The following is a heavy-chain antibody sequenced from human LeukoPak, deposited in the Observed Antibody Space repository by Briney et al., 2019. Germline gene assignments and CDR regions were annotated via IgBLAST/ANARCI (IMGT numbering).Heavy chain of an antibody. D-gene: IGHD6-19*01. CDR3: ARLVYSSGWTPFDY. CDR2: IYPGDSDT. J-gene: IGHJ4*02. CDR1: GYSFTSYW. V-gene: IGHV5-51*01. Sequence: GESLKISCKGSGYSFTSYWIGWVRQMPGKGLEWMGTIYPGDSDTRCSPSFQGQVTISADKSISTAYLQWSSLKASDTAMYYCARLVYSSGWTPFDYWGQGTLVTVSS.